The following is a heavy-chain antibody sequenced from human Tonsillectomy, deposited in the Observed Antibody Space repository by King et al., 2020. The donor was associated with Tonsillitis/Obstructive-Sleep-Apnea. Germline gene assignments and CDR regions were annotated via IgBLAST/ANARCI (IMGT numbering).Heavy chain of an antibody. Sequence: QLVQSGAEVNKPGASLVISCKPSGYSFTNYWIGWVRQMPGKGLEWMGIIYPADSDTRYSPSFQGQVTISADRSTSTAYLQWSSLQASDTAMYYCVRQFAGHIVHAFDIWGQGTMVTVSS. D-gene: IGHD1-26*01. V-gene: IGHV5-51*01. J-gene: IGHJ3*02. CDR1: GYSFTNYW. CDR3: VRQFAGHIVHAFDI. CDR2: IYPADSDT.